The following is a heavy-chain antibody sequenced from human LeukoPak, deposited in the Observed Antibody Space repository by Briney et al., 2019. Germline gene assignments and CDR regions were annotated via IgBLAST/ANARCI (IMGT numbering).Heavy chain of an antibody. V-gene: IGHV3-30*04. CDR3: ARVGYDYGGADY. J-gene: IGHJ4*02. D-gene: IGHD5-12*01. CDR1: GFTFSSYA. CDR2: ISYDGSNK. Sequence: GGSLRLSCAASGFTFSSYAMHWVRQAPGKGLEWVAVISYDGSNKYYADSVKGRFTIPRDDSKNTLFLQMKSLRPEDTAIYYCARVGYDYGGADYWGQGTLVTVSS.